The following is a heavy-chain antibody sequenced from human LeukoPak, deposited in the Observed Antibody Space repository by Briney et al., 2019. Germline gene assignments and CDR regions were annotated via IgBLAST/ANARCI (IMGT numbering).Heavy chain of an antibody. CDR2: ISGSGST. Sequence: SETLSLTCSVSGDSISYFYWSWIRQAAGKGLEWIGRISGSGSTDYNPSLKSRVTISGDTSKNQFSLRLSSVTAADTAVYYCARASYSYDINGWVPFDYWGQGTLVTVSS. CDR1: GDSISYFY. CDR3: ARASYSYDINGWVPFDY. D-gene: IGHD3-22*01. J-gene: IGHJ4*02. V-gene: IGHV4-4*07.